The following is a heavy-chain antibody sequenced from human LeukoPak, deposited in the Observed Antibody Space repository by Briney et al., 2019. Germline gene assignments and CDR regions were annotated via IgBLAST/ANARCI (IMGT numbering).Heavy chain of an antibody. J-gene: IGHJ3*02. V-gene: IGHV1-46*01. CDR3: ARTVEDFGDRSDAFDI. CDR1: GYTFTSYC. D-gene: IGHD3-16*01. CDR2: INPSGGST. Sequence: ASVKVSCTASGYTFTSYCMHWVRQAPGQGLEWMGIINPSGGSTSYAQKFQGRVTMTRDTSTSTVYMELSSLRSEDTAVYYCARTVEDFGDRSDAFDIWGQGTMVTVSS.